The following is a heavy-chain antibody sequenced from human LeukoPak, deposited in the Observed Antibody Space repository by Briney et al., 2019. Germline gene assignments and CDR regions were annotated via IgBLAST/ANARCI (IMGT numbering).Heavy chain of an antibody. Sequence: ASVKVSCKASGYTFTSYYMHWVRQAPGQGLEWMGIINLSGGSTSYAQKFQGRVTMTRDTSTSTVYTELSSLRSEDTAVYYCARSRGDYYGMDVWGQGTTVTVSS. CDR1: GYTFTSYY. CDR3: ARSRGDYYGMDV. D-gene: IGHD4-17*01. J-gene: IGHJ6*02. CDR2: INLSGGST. V-gene: IGHV1-46*01.